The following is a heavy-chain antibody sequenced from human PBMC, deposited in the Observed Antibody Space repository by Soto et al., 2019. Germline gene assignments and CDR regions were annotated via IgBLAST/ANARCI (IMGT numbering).Heavy chain of an antibody. J-gene: IGHJ4*02. V-gene: IGHV1-69*13. Sequence: SVKVSCKASGGTFSSYAISWVRQAPGQGLEWMGGIIPIFGTANYAQKFQGRVTITADESTSTAYMELSSLRSEDTAVYYCARQTQLKYEPLDYWGQGTLVTVSS. CDR2: IIPIFGTA. CDR3: ARQTQLKYEPLDY. CDR1: GGTFSSYA. D-gene: IGHD5-18*01.